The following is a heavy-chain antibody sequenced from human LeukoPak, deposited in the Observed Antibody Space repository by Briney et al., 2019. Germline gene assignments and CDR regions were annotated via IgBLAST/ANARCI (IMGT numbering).Heavy chain of an antibody. CDR3: ARDQRYSYGYGNYYYYYGMDV. CDR2: INPSGGST. J-gene: IGHJ6*02. CDR1: GYTFTSYY. Sequence: ASVKVSCKASGYTFTSYYMHWVRQAPGQGLEWMGIINPSGGSTSYAQKFQGRVTMTRDTSTSTVYMELSSLRSEDTAVYYCARDQRYSYGYGNYYYYYGMDVWGPGTTVTVSS. V-gene: IGHV1-46*01. D-gene: IGHD5-18*01.